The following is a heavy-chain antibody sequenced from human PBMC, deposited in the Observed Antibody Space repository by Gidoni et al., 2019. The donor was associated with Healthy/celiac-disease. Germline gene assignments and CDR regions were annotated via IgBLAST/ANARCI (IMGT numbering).Heavy chain of an antibody. CDR3: ARGAGGQWLVWAPWFDY. D-gene: IGHD6-19*01. Sequence: EVQLVQSGAEVKKPGESLKISWKGSGYSFTRYWIGWVRQMPGKGLEWMGIIHPGDSDTRYSPSFQGQGTISADKSISTAYLQWSSLKASDTAMYYCARGAGGQWLVWAPWFDYWGQGTLVTVSS. CDR1: GYSFTRYW. CDR2: IHPGDSDT. J-gene: IGHJ4*02. V-gene: IGHV5-51*03.